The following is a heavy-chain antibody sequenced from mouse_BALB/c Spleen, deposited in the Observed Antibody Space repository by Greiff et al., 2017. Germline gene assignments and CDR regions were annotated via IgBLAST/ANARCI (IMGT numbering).Heavy chain of an antibody. Sequence: QVQLQQSGAELVRPGASVTLSCKASGYTFTDYEMHWVKQTPVHGLEWIGAIDPETGGTAYNQKFKGKATLTADKSSSTAYLQLSSLTSEDTAVYYCALYYGSPFAYWGQGTLVTVSA. CDR2: IDPETGGT. CDR1: GYTFTDYE. V-gene: IGHV1-15*01. CDR3: ALYYGSPFAY. J-gene: IGHJ3*01. D-gene: IGHD1-1*01.